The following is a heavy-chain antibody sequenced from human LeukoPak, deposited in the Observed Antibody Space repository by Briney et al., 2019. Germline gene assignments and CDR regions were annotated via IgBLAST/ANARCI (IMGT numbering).Heavy chain of an antibody. CDR3: ARLSVGDYDY. CDR1: GGSISSGGYY. Sequence: SETLSLTCTVSGGSISSGGYYWSWIRQHPGKGLEWIGYIYYSGSTYYNPSLKSRVTISVDTSKNQFSLKLSSVTAADTAVYYCARLSVGDYDYWGQGTLVTVSS. V-gene: IGHV4-31*03. J-gene: IGHJ4*02. CDR2: IYYSGST. D-gene: IGHD4-17*01.